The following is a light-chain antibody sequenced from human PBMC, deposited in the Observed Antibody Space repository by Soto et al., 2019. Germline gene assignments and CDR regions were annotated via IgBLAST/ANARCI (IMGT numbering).Light chain of an antibody. CDR3: RSYTSTSTRV. J-gene: IGLJ1*01. V-gene: IGLV2-14*01. CDR2: DVS. CDR1: SGDVGAYNY. Sequence: QSVLTQPASVSGSPGQSITISCTGTSGDVGAYNYVSWYQQHPGKAPKLMIYDVSNRPSGVSNRFSGSKSGNTASLTISGLQPEDEADYYCRSYTSTSTRVFGTGTKVTVL.